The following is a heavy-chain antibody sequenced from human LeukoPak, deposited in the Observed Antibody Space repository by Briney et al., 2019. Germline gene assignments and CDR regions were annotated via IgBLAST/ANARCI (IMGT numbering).Heavy chain of an antibody. J-gene: IGHJ4*02. CDR1: GFTFSRYS. D-gene: IGHD6-19*01. CDR2: ISSSSSYI. V-gene: IGHV3-21*01. Sequence: PGGSLRLSCAASGFTFSRYSMNWVRQAPGKGLEWVSSISSSSSYIYYADSVKGRFTISRDNAKNSLYLQMNSLRAEDTAVYYCARDHSGWYYFDYWGQGTLVTVSS. CDR3: ARDHSGWYYFDY.